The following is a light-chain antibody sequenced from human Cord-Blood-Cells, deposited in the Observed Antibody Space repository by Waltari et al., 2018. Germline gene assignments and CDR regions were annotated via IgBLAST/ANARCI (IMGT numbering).Light chain of an antibody. J-gene: IGLJ2*01. V-gene: IGLV3-1*01. CDR3: QAWDSSTAWV. CDR1: KLGDKY. CDR2: QDS. Sequence: SYELTQPPSVSVSPGQTASLTCSGDKLGDKYACWYHQKPGQSPVLVIYQDSKRPSGIPERFSGSNSGNTATLTISGTQAMDEADYYCQAWDSSTAWVFGGVTKLTVL.